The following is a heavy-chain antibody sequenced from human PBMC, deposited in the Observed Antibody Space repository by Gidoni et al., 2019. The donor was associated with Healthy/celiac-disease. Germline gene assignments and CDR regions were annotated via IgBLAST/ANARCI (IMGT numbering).Heavy chain of an antibody. CDR3: ARSPLDSSSWYNWYFDL. V-gene: IGHV1-2*04. Sequence: QVQLVQSGAEVKKPGASVKVSCKASGYTFTGSYMHWVRQAPGQGLEWMGWINPNSGGTNYAQKFQGWVTMTRDTSISTAYMELSRLRSDDTAVYYCARSPLDSSSWYNWYFDLWGRGTLVTVSS. CDR1: GYTFTGSY. J-gene: IGHJ2*01. D-gene: IGHD6-13*01. CDR2: INPNSGGT.